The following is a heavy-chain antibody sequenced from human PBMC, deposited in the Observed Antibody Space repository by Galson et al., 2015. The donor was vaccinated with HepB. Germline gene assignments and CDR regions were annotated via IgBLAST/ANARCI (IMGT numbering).Heavy chain of an antibody. D-gene: IGHD3-22*01. CDR1: GSTFRSYA. Sequence: SLRLSCAASGSTFRSYAMTWVRQAPGRGLDWVSSISGSGGNTYYTASVKGRFTISRDNSKNTLFLQMKSLRVEDAAVYFCAKEGRNGYFGVYGGFDDWGHGTLVTVSS. CDR2: ISGSGGNT. CDR3: AKEGRNGYFGVYGGFDD. J-gene: IGHJ3*01. V-gene: IGHV3-23*01.